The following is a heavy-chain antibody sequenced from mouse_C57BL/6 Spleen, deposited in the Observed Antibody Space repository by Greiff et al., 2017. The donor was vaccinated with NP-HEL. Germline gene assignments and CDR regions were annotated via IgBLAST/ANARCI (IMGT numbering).Heavy chain of an antibody. CDR3: ARRGDGGDYAMDD. V-gene: IGHV1-55*01. CDR2: IYPGSGST. J-gene: IGHJ4*01. CDR1: GYTFTSYW. Sequence: QVQLQQPGAELVKPGASVKMSCKASGYTFTSYWITWVKQRPGQGLEWIGDIYPGSGSTNYNEKLKSKATLTVDTSSSTAYMQLSSLTSEDAAVYYCARRGDGGDYAMDDWGQGTSVTVSS. D-gene: IGHD2-3*01.